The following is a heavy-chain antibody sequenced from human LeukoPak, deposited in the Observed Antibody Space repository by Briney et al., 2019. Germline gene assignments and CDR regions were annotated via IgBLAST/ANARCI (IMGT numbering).Heavy chain of an antibody. D-gene: IGHD6-19*01. V-gene: IGHV3-43*02. Sequence: GGSLRLSCAASGFTFDDYAMHWVRQAPGKGLEWVSLMSGDGTTTYYADSLKGRFTISRDNSKNTLYLQMNSLRAEDTAVYYCAKAAYEPWPGASFDYWGQGTLVTVSS. J-gene: IGHJ4*02. CDR1: GFTFDDYA. CDR2: MSGDGTTT. CDR3: AKAAYEPWPGASFDY.